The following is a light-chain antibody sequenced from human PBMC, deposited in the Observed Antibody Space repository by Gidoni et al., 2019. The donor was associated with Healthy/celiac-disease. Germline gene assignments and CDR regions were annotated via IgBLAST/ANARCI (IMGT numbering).Light chain of an antibody. V-gene: IGKV3-11*01. CDR1: QSVSSY. CDR3: QQRSNWPPSIT. J-gene: IGKJ3*01. CDR2: DAS. Sequence: EIVLTQSPATLSLSPGERATLSCRASQSVSSYLAWYQQKPGQAPRLLIYDASNRATGIPARFSGSGSGTDFTLTISSLEPEDFAVYYCQQRSNWPPSITFGPGTKVVIK.